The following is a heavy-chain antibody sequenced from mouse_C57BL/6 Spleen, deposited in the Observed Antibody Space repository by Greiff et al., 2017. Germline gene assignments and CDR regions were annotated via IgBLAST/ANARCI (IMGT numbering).Heavy chain of an antibody. CDR2: LDPSDSYP. Sequence: QVQLQQPGAELVMPGASVKLSCKTSGYTFTSYWMHWVKQRPGQGLEWIGELDPSDSYPNYNQKFKGKSTLTVDKSSSTAYMQLSSLTSEDSAVYYCAKLGLNYFDYWGQGTTLTVSS. CDR3: AKLGLNYFDY. V-gene: IGHV1-69*01. CDR1: GYTFTSYW. J-gene: IGHJ2*01. D-gene: IGHD4-1*01.